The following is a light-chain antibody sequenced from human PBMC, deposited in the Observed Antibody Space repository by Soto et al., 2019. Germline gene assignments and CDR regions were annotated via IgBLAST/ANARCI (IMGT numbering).Light chain of an antibody. J-gene: IGKJ2*01. CDR2: AAS. CDR1: QSISSY. Sequence: DIQMTQSPSSLSASVGDRVTITCRASQSISSYLNWYQQKPEKAPKLLIYAASSLQSGVPSRFSGSGSGTDFTLTISSLQPEDFATYYCQQSYSTPYTFGQGTKLDIK. CDR3: QQSYSTPYT. V-gene: IGKV1-39*01.